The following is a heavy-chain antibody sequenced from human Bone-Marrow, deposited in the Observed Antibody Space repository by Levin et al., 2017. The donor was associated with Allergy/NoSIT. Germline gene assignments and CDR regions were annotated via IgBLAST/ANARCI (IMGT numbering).Heavy chain of an antibody. CDR2: ITRSSSYI. J-gene: IGHJ4*02. D-gene: IGHD4-17*01. V-gene: IGHV3-21*01. CDR3: ARAGWVTTPLYYFDY. Sequence: GESLKISCAASGFTFSSYSMNWVRQTPGKGLEWVASITRSSSYIYYTDSVKGRFTISRDNAKESLYLQMNSLRAEDTAVYYCARAGWVTTPLYYFDYWGQGTLVTVSS. CDR1: GFTFSSYS.